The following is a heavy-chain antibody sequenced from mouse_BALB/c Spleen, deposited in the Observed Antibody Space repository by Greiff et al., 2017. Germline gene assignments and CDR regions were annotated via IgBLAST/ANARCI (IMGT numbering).Heavy chain of an antibody. J-gene: IGHJ3*01. CDR3: ARGYYRYDVPAWFAY. CDR2: IDPENGNT. CDR1: GFNIKDYY. D-gene: IGHD2-14*01. V-gene: IGHV14-1*02. Sequence: EVKVVESGAELVRPGALVKLSCKASGFNIKDYYMHWVKQRPEQGLEWIGWIDPENGNTIYDPKFQGKASITADTSSNTAYLQLSSLTSEDTAVYYCARGYYRYDVPAWFAYWGQGTLVTVSA.